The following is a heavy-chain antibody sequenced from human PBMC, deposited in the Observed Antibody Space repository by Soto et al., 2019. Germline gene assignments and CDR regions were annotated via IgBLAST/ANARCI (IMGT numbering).Heavy chain of an antibody. D-gene: IGHD3-10*01. J-gene: IGHJ4*02. CDR1: GFTFSSYG. CDR3: AKDRMGAGVRGYFDY. Sequence: QVQLVESGGGVVQPGRSLRLSCAASGFTFSSYGMHWVRQAPGKGLEWLAVIIYDGSTKYYADSVKGRFTISRNSSKSTLYLQMNSLRAEDTAVYYCAKDRMGAGVRGYFDYWGQGTLVTVSS. CDR2: IIYDGSTK. V-gene: IGHV3-30*18.